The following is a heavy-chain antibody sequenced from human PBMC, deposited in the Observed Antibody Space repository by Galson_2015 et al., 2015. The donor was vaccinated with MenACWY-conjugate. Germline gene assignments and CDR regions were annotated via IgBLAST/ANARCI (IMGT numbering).Heavy chain of an antibody. CDR1: GFSFRTYA. J-gene: IGHJ2*01. CDR3: AREAEAMGDWYFDL. CDR2: ITKDATGR. D-gene: IGHD5-18*01. V-gene: IGHV3-74*03. Sequence: SLRLSCAASGFSFRTYAMHWARQAPGKGPEWVSRITKDATGRMYAESVKGRFTISRDNAKDALFLQMNSLGVDDTAVCYCAREAEAMGDWYFDLWGRGT.